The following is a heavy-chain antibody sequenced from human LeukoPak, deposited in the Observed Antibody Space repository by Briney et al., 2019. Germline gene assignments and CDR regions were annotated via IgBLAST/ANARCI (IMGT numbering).Heavy chain of an antibody. D-gene: IGHD5-18*01. J-gene: IGHJ3*02. CDR1: GGSISSGGYS. CDR2: IYHSGST. CDR3: ARKDTDFDI. Sequence: PSETLSLTCAVSGGSISSGGYSWSWIRQPPGKGLEWIGYIYHSGSTYYNPSLKSRVTISVDRSKNQFSLKLSSATAADTAVYYCARKDTDFDIWGQGTMVTVSS. V-gene: IGHV4-30-2*01.